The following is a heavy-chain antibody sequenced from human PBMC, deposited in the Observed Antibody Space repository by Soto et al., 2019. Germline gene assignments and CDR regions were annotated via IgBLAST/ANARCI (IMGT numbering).Heavy chain of an antibody. CDR1: GFTFSNYA. Sequence: EVQLLESGGGLVQPGGSLRLSCAASGFTFSNYAMNWVRQAPGKGLEWVSGISVSSDNTFYADSVKGRFTISRDNSKSTLFLQMNSLRAEDTALYYCAKDPDTKRGPDYWGQGTLVTVSS. J-gene: IGHJ4*02. CDR3: AKDPDTKRGPDY. CDR2: ISVSSDNT. V-gene: IGHV3-23*01. D-gene: IGHD3-10*01.